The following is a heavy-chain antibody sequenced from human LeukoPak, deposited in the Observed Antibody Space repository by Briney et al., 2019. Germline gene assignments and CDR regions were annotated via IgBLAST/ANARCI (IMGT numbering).Heavy chain of an antibody. V-gene: IGHV4-34*01. CDR2: INHSGST. Sequence: SETLSLTCAVYGGSFSGYYWSWIRQPPGKWLEWIGEINHSGSTNYNPSLKSRVTISVDTSKNQFSLKLSSVTAADTAVYYCARHLRNYYGSGYNWFDPWGQGTLVTVSS. D-gene: IGHD3-10*01. J-gene: IGHJ5*02. CDR1: GGSFSGYY. CDR3: ARHLRNYYGSGYNWFDP.